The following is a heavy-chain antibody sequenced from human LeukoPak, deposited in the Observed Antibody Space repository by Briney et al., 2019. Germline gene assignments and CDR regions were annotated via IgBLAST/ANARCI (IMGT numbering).Heavy chain of an antibody. CDR1: GFTFSTYW. Sequence: GGSLRLSCAASGFTFSTYWMSWVRQAPGKGLEWVANIHQDGSDKYYVDSVKGRFTISRDNAKNSLYLQMNSLRADDTAVYYCARGTETDSSGSNGFFSSHYWGQGTLVTVSS. CDR2: IHQDGSDK. CDR3: ARGTETDSSGSNGFFSSHY. J-gene: IGHJ4*02. D-gene: IGHD3-22*01. V-gene: IGHV3-7*03.